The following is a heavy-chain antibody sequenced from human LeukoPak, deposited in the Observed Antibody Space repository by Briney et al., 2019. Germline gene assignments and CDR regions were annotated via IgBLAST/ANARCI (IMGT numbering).Heavy chain of an antibody. CDR1: GFTFSSYS. V-gene: IGHV3-21*01. D-gene: IGHD6-19*01. CDR2: ISSSSSYI. CDR3: ARDQGSGSKGGY. Sequence: PGGSLRLSCAASGFTFSSYSMNWVRQAPGKGLEWVSSISSSSSYIYYADSVKGRFTISRDNAKNSLYLQMNSLRAEDTAVYYCARDQGSGSKGGYWGQGTLVTVSS. J-gene: IGHJ4*02.